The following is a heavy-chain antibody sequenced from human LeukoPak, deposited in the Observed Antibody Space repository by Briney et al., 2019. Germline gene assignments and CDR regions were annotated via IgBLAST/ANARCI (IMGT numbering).Heavy chain of an antibody. CDR1: GFTFSSYA. Sequence: GGSLRLSCAASGFTFSSYAMHWVRQAPGKGLEWVAVIWYGGSNKYYADSVKGRFTISRDNSKNTVYLQMNSLRAEDSAIYYCARPYGDYYFDYWGQGTLVTVSS. J-gene: IGHJ4*02. V-gene: IGHV3-33*08. CDR3: ARPYGDYYFDY. D-gene: IGHD4-17*01. CDR2: IWYGGSNK.